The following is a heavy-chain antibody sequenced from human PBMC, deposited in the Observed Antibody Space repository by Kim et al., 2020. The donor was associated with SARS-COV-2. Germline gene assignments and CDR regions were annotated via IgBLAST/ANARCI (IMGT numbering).Heavy chain of an antibody. CDR2: IYYSGST. CDR3: ARLDIVATGFDY. Sequence: SETLSLTYTVSGGSISSYYWSWIRQPPGKGLEWIGYIYYSGSTNYNPSLKSRVTISVDTSKNQFSLKLSSVTAADTAVYYCARLDIVATGFDYWGQGTLVTVSS. D-gene: IGHD5-12*01. V-gene: IGHV4-59*01. CDR1: GGSISSYY. J-gene: IGHJ4*02.